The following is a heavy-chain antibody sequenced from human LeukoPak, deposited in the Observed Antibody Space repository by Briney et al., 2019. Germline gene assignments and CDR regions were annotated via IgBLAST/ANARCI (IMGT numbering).Heavy chain of an antibody. D-gene: IGHD4-23*01. J-gene: IGHJ3*02. CDR2: INTNTGNP. CDR1: GYTFTSYA. CDR3: ASSGGRYPNDAFDI. V-gene: IGHV7-4-1*02. Sequence: ASVKVSCKASGYTFTSYAMNWVRQAPGQGLEWMGWINTNTGNPTYAQGFTGRFVFSLDTSVSTAYLQISSLKAEDTAVYYCASSGGRYPNDAFDIWGQGTMVTVSS.